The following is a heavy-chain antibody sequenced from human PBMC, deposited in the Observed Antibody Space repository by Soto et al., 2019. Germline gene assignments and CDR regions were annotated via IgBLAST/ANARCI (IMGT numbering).Heavy chain of an antibody. V-gene: IGHV4-34*01. CDR2: INDSGIT. CDR3: ARVTRGDYLLTFSLRGMDV. D-gene: IGHD4-17*01. CDR1: GGSFSGYY. J-gene: IGHJ6*02. Sequence: SETLSLTCSVYGGSFSGYYWSWIRQPPGKGLEWIGEINDSGITNYNPSLKSRVTMSVDTSKNQLSLKLNSVTAADTAMYYCARVTRGDYLLTFSLRGMDVWGQGTTVTVSS.